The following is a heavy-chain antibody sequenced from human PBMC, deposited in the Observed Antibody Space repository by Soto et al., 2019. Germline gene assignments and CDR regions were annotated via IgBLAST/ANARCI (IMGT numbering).Heavy chain of an antibody. V-gene: IGHV1-2*04. D-gene: IGHD1-20*01. Sequence: ASVKVSCKASGYTFTGYYMHWVRQAPGQGLEWMGWINPNRGGTNYAQKFQGWVTMTRDTSISTAYMELSRLRSDDTAVYYCASPLNWTNAFDIWGQGTMVTVSS. CDR1: GYTFTGYY. CDR3: ASPLNWTNAFDI. J-gene: IGHJ3*02. CDR2: INPNRGGT.